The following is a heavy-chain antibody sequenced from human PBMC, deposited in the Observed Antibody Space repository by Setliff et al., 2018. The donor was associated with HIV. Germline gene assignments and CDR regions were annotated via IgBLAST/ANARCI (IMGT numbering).Heavy chain of an antibody. V-gene: IGHV1-2*02. CDR2: INPHSGNT. CDR1: GYTLTGYY. D-gene: IGHD6-19*01. Sequence: ASVKVSCKASGYTLTGYYMHWVRLAPGLGLEWMGWINPHSGNTDFAQRFQGRITMTRDTSINTVDMDLSRLTSDDTGIYYCARGGALSGFFFPNWLDPWGQGTLVTAPQ. CDR3: ARGGALSGFFFPNWLDP. J-gene: IGHJ5*02.